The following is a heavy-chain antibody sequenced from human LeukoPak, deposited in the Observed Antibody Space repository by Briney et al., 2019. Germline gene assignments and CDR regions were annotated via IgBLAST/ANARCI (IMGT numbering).Heavy chain of an antibody. CDR1: GYTFTGYY. D-gene: IGHD6-13*01. V-gene: IGHV1-2*02. CDR3: ARGGRGIAAAVADY. J-gene: IGHJ4*02. Sequence: ASVKVSCKASGYTFTGYYMHWVRQAPGQGLEWMGWINPNSGDTNYAQKFQGRVTMTRDTSISTAYMELSRLRSDDTAVYYCARGGRGIAAAVADYWGQGTLITVSS. CDR2: INPNSGDT.